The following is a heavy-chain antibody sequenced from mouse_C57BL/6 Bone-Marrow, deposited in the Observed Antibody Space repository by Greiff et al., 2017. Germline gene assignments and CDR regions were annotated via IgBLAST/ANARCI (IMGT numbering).Heavy chain of an antibody. CDR3: ALTGTRYFDY. Sequence: QVQLQQSGPELVKPGASVKISCKASGYAFSSSWMNWVKQRPGKGLEWIGRIYPGDGDTNYNGKFKGKATLTADKSSSTAYMQLSSLTSEDSAVXFCALTGTRYFDYWGQGTTLTVSS. J-gene: IGHJ2*01. D-gene: IGHD4-1*01. CDR2: IYPGDGDT. V-gene: IGHV1-82*01. CDR1: GYAFSSSW.